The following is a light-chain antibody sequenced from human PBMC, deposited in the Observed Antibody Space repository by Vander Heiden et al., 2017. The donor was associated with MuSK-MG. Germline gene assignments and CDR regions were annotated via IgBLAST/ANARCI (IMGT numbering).Light chain of an antibody. CDR1: QSISSY. Sequence: DIDMTQSPSALAASVGDRVTITCLASQSISSYLNWYKQKLGNSLMLPIYAAPSLQMPVPSRFTRSRFVIDFTLTIGSRTPGDFATYNFQQIDSNPQLTFGGGTKLEIK. V-gene: IGKV1-39*01. CDR2: AAP. J-gene: IGKJ4*01. CDR3: QQIDSNPQLT.